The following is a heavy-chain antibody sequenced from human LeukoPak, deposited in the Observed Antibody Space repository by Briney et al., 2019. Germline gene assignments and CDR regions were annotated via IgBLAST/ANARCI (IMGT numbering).Heavy chain of an antibody. Sequence: GGSLILSCAASGFTFSSYAMSWVRQAPGKGLEWVSAISGSGGSTYYADSVKGRFTISRDNSKDTLYLQMNSLRAEDTAVYYCAKDLYSGSYEVPFSFDYWGQGTLVTVSS. J-gene: IGHJ4*02. CDR1: GFTFSSYA. CDR3: AKDLYSGSYEVPFSFDY. V-gene: IGHV3-23*01. D-gene: IGHD1-26*01. CDR2: ISGSGGST.